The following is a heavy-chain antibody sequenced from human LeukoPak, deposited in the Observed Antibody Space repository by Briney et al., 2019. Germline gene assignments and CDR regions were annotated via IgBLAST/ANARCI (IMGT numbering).Heavy chain of an antibody. J-gene: IGHJ5*02. CDR2: IIPILGIA. CDR1: GGTFNSYT. D-gene: IGHD2-2*01. Sequence: GASVKVSCKASGGTFNSYTISWVRQAPGQGLEWMGRIIPILGIANYAQKFQGRVTITADESTSTAYMELSSLRSEDTAVYYCARDPPGYCSSTSCYVVDDPWGQGTLVTVSS. V-gene: IGHV1-69*04. CDR3: ARDPPGYCSSTSCYVVDDP.